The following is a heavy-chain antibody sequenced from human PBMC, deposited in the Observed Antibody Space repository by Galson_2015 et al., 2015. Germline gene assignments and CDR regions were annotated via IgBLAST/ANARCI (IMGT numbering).Heavy chain of an antibody. CDR2: INPSGGST. CDR1: GYTFTSYY. J-gene: IGHJ6*02. CDR3: ARDLSCSSTSCSGHYYYGMDA. V-gene: IGHV1-46*01. Sequence: SVKVSCKASGYTFTSYYMHWVRQAPGQGLEWMGIINPSGGSTSYAQKFQGRVTMTRDTSTSTVYMELSSLRSEDTAVYYCARDLSCSSTSCSGHYYYGMDAWGQGTTVTVSS. D-gene: IGHD2-2*01.